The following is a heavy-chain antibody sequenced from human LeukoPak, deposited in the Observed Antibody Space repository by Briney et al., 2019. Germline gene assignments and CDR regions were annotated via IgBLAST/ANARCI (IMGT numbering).Heavy chain of an antibody. Sequence: GGSLRLSCAASGFTSSSYGMHWVRQAPGKGLEWVAVISHDGSNKYYTDSVKGRFTFSRDNSKNMLHVQMSSLRAEDTAVYYCARASGAGQFDYWGQGTLVTVSS. CDR3: ARASGAGQFDY. D-gene: IGHD3-10*01. CDR1: GFTSSSYG. V-gene: IGHV3-30*03. J-gene: IGHJ4*02. CDR2: ISHDGSNK.